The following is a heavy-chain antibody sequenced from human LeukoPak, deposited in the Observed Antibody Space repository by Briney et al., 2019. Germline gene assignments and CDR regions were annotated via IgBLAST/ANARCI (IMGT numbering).Heavy chain of an antibody. V-gene: IGHV4-30-4*01. D-gene: IGHD2-21*02. CDR3: ARGGVTQDWFDP. J-gene: IGHJ5*02. CDR2: IYNSGST. Sequence: PSETLSLTCTVSGGSISSGDDYWSWIRQPPGKGLEWIGYIYNSGSTYYNPSLKSRVILSIDTSKKQFSLKLNSVTAADTAVYYCARGGVTQDWFDPWGQGTLVTVSS. CDR1: GGSISSGDDY.